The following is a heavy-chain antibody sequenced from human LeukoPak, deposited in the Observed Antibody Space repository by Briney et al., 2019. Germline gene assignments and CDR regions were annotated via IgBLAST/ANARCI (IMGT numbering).Heavy chain of an antibody. J-gene: IGHJ6*02. CDR3: AKSYSSGIYGMDV. V-gene: IGHV3-9*01. Sequence: GGSLRLSCAASGFTFDDYAMHWVRQAPGKGLEWVSGVSWNSGLIGYGDSVRGRFTISRDNAKNSLYLQVNSLRAEDTALYYCAKSYSSGIYGMDVWGQGTTVTVSS. CDR1: GFTFDDYA. D-gene: IGHD6-19*01. CDR2: VSWNSGLI.